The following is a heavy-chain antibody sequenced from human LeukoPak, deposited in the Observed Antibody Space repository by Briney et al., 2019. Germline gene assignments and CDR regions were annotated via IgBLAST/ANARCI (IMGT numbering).Heavy chain of an antibody. CDR3: ARGITVVRGSQAWFDP. D-gene: IGHD3-10*01. CDR2: IYTSGST. J-gene: IGHJ5*02. Sequence: SETLSLTCTVSGGSISSYYWSWLRQPAGKGLEGISRIYTSGSTNYNPSLKSRVTMSVDTSKNQFSLKLSSVTAADTGVYYCARGITVVRGSQAWFDPWGEGTLVTVSS. V-gene: IGHV4-4*07. CDR1: GGSISSYY.